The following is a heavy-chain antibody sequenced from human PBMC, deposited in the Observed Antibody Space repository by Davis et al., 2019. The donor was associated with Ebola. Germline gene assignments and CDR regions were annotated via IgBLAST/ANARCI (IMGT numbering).Heavy chain of an antibody. J-gene: IGHJ5*02. V-gene: IGHV3-30-3*01. Sequence: PWGSLSLSCAASGFTFSSYVMHWVRQAPGKGLEWVAVISYDGSNKYYADSVKGRFTIYRDNSKNTLYLQMNSLRAEDTAVYYCGRAKYQLLSVSWFDPWGQGTLVTVSS. D-gene: IGHD2-2*01. CDR3: GRAKYQLLSVSWFDP. CDR2: ISYDGSNK. CDR1: GFTFSSYV.